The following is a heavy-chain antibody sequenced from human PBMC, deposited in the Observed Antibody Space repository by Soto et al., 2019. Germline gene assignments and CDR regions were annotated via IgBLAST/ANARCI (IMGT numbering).Heavy chain of an antibody. CDR3: ARQYTSGPHWGCACEI. CDR1: GFTFSSYG. D-gene: IGHD6-19*01. V-gene: IGHV3-33*01. CDR2: IWCDGSKK. J-gene: IGHJ3*02. Sequence: GGSLRLSCAASGFTFSSYGMHWVRQAPGKGLEWVAVIWCDGSKKYYVDSVKGRFTISRDNSKNTLYLQMDSLRAEDTAVYYCARQYTSGPHWGCACEIWGQGTMVTVSS.